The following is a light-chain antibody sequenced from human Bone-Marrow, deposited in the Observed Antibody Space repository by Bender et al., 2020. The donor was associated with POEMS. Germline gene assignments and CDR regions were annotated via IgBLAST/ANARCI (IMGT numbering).Light chain of an antibody. CDR2: GNT. Sequence: QSELTQPPSVSGAPGQRVTISCTGSSSNIGAGFDVHWYQQLPGTAPKLLICGNTNRPSGVPDRFSASKSCPSAFLTITGLQGEDEADYYCQSSDSSWSGYVFGSGTKVPV. J-gene: IGLJ1*01. V-gene: IGLV1-40*01. CDR3: QSSDSSWSGYV. CDR1: SSNIGAGFD.